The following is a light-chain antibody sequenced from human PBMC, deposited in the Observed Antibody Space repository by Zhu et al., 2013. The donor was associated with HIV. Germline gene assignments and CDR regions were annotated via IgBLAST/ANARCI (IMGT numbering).Light chain of an antibody. V-gene: IGKV3-15*01. CDR2: GAS. CDR1: QSVGST. CDR3: QQYNDWTYT. Sequence: EIVMTQSPATLSLSPGERATLSCRASQSVGSTLAWYQQKPGQAPRLLIYGASTRATGIPARFSGSGSGTEFTLSISSLQSEDFAVYYCQQYNDWTYTFGQGTKVEI. J-gene: IGKJ2*01.